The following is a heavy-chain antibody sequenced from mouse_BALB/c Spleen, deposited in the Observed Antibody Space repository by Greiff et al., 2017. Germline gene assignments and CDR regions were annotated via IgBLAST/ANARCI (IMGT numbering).Heavy chain of an antibody. CDR1: GYTFTSYW. Sequence: VQLKQSGTVLARPGASVKMSCKASGYTFTSYWMHWVKQRPGQGLEWIGAIYPGNSDTSYNQKFKGKAKLTAVTSTSTAYMELSSLTNEDSAVYYCTRAYYYGSSFHFDYWGQGTTLTVSS. D-gene: IGHD1-1*01. CDR3: TRAYYYGSSFHFDY. CDR2: IYPGNSDT. V-gene: IGHV1-5*01. J-gene: IGHJ2*01.